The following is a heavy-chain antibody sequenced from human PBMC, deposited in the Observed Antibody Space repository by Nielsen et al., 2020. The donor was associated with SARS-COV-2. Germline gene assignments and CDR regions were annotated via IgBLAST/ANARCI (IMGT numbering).Heavy chain of an antibody. CDR2: IIPIFGTA. V-gene: IGHV1-69*13. J-gene: IGHJ4*02. CDR1: GYTFTGYY. CDR3: ARALYYYDSSGYYRFDY. D-gene: IGHD3-22*01. Sequence: SVKVSCKASGYTFTGYYMHWVRQAPGQGLEWMGGIIPIFGTANYAQKFQGRVTITADESTSTAYMELSSLRSEDTAVYYCARALYYYDSSGYYRFDYWGQGTLVTVSS.